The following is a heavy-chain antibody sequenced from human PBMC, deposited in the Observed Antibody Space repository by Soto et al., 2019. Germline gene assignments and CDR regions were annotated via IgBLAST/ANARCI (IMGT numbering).Heavy chain of an antibody. CDR1: RYTYTGYF. CDR3: ARGKETYYDSSGYYLRDNWFDP. D-gene: IGHD3-22*01. Sequence: ASVTVSRMASRYTYTGYFLHWLRQAPAQGLAGMGWINPKSGGTSYGQKIQGWVTMTTDTSTSTAYMELCSLRSEDTAVYYCARGKETYYDSSGYYLRDNWFDPWGKGTLVIVSS. J-gene: IGHJ5*02. CDR2: INPKSGGT. V-gene: IGHV1-2*04.